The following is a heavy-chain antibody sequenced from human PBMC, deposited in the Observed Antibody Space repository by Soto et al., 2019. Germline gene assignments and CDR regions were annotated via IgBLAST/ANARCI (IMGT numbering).Heavy chain of an antibody. J-gene: IGHJ6*02. Sequence: GESLKISCKGSGYSFTSYWIGWVRQMPGKGLEWMGIIYPGDSDTRYSPSFQGQVTISADKSISTAYLQWSSLKASDTAMYYCARSSSGSFPYHYYLLDVWGQGTTVTVSS. CDR2: IYPGDSDT. V-gene: IGHV5-51*01. CDR1: GYSFTSYW. D-gene: IGHD1-26*01. CDR3: ARSSSGSFPYHYYLLDV.